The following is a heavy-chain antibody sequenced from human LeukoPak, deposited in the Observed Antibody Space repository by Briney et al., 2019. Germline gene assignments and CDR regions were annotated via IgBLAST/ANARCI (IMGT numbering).Heavy chain of an antibody. Sequence: GGSLRLSCAASGFTFSSYWMHWVRQVPGEGLVWVSRIDPDASASTYADSVKGRFTISRDNAKDTLWLQMNSLRADDTAVYYCAGVRAGGNRAFDVWGQGTVVAVSS. D-gene: IGHD4-23*01. CDR3: AGVRAGGNRAFDV. V-gene: IGHV3-74*01. CDR1: GFTFSSYW. CDR2: IDPDASAS. J-gene: IGHJ3*01.